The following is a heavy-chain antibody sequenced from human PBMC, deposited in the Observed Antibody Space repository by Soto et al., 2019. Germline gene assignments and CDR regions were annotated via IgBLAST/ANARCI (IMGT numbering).Heavy chain of an antibody. CDR2: IYYSGST. Sequence: PSETLSLTCTVSGGSISSSSYYWGWIRQPPGKGLEWIGSIYYSGSTYYNPSLKSRVTISVDTSKNQFSLKLSSVTAADTAVYYCARVYGRYCSGGSCYGMDVWGQGTTVTV. J-gene: IGHJ6*02. CDR1: GGSISSSSYY. D-gene: IGHD2-15*01. V-gene: IGHV4-39*01. CDR3: ARVYGRYCSGGSCYGMDV.